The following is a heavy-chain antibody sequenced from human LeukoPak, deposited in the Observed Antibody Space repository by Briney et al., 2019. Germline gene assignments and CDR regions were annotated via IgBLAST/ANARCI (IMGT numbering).Heavy chain of an antibody. V-gene: IGHV3-43D*04. J-gene: IGHJ4*02. Sequence: GGSLRLSCAASGFDFDDYMMHWVRHVPGKGLEWVSLISWDGGTTNYADSVKGRFTISRDNSKDSLYFLMNDLTAEDTAFYYCARGGYGGVFDYWGQGTLVTVSS. CDR3: ARGGYGGVFDY. CDR2: ISWDGGTT. CDR1: GFDFDDYM. D-gene: IGHD4-23*01.